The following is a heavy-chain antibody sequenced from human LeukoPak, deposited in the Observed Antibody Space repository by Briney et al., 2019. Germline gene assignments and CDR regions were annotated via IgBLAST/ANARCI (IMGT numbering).Heavy chain of an antibody. CDR2: INSDGSST. Sequence: PGGSLRLSCAASGFTFSSYWMHWVRQAPGKGLVWVSRINSDGSSTSYADSVKGRFTISRDNAKDTLYLQMNSLRAEDTAVYYCARDPAGYGPGYWGQGTLVTVSS. V-gene: IGHV3-74*01. D-gene: IGHD2-15*01. J-gene: IGHJ4*02. CDR3: ARDPAGYGPGY. CDR1: GFTFSSYW.